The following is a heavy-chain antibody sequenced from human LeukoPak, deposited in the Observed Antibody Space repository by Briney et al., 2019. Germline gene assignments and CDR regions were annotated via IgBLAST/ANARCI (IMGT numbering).Heavy chain of an antibody. CDR2: IYHSGST. Sequence: SETLPLTCTVSGYSISTDYYWGWIRQPPGKGLEWIGTIYHSGSTYYNPSLKSRVTISVDTSKNQFSLKLSSVTAADTAVYYCARSHYYDISGSFYYFDSWGQGTLVTVSS. CDR1: GYSISTDYY. D-gene: IGHD3-22*01. V-gene: IGHV4-38-2*02. CDR3: ARSHYYDISGSFYYFDS. J-gene: IGHJ4*02.